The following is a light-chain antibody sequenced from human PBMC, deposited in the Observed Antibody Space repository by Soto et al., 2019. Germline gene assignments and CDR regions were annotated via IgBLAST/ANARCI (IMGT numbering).Light chain of an antibody. CDR3: QQYHNWPPQYS. CDR2: GAS. J-gene: IGKJ2*03. Sequence: EIVMMQSPDTLSVSPGERATLSCRASKSIASNLAWYQQKPGQAPRLLIHGASNRATGVPARFSGSGSGTAFTLSISSLQSEDFAVYFCQQYHNWPPQYSFGQGTKLQIK. V-gene: IGKV3-15*01. CDR1: KSIASN.